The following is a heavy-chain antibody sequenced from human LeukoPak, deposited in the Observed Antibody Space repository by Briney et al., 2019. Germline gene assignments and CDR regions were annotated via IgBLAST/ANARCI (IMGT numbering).Heavy chain of an antibody. CDR3: AREYYYGSGSYYNGY. V-gene: IGHV3-7*04. D-gene: IGHD3-10*01. CDR1: GFTFRSYW. CDR2: IKQDGGEK. J-gene: IGHJ4*02. Sequence: GGSLRLSCAASGFTFRSYWMSWVRQAPGKGREWVPNIKQDGGEKYYVDSVKGRFTISRDNAKNSLYLQMNSLRAEDTAVYYCAREYYYGSGSYYNGYWGQGTLVTVSS.